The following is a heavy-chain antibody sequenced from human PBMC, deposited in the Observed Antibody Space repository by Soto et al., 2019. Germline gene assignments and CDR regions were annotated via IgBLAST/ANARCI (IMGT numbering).Heavy chain of an antibody. CDR2: ISAYNGNT. CDR1: GYTFTSYG. Sequence: SSVKVSCKASGYTFTSYGISWVRQAPGQGLEWMGWISAYNGNTNYAQKLQGRVTMTTDTSTSTAYMELRSLRSDDTAVYYCARARLVRYYDFSSGYENFDYWG. J-gene: IGHJ4*01. D-gene: IGHD3-3*01. CDR3: ARARLVRYYDFSSGYENFDY. V-gene: IGHV1-18*01.